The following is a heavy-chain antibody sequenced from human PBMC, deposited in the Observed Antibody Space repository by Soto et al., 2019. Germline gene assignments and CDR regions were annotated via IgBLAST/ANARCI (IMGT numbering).Heavy chain of an antibody. J-gene: IGHJ4*02. CDR3: AREGDYDYVWGSYRFSPADY. V-gene: IGHV1-18*01. CDR1: GYTFTSYG. CDR2: ISAYNGNT. D-gene: IGHD3-16*02. Sequence: QVQLVQSGAEVKKPGASVKVSCKASGYTFTSYGISWVRQAPGQGLEWMGWISAYNGNTNYAQKLQGRVTMTTDTATSIAYMELRSLRADDTAVYYCAREGDYDYVWGSYRFSPADYWGQGTLVTVSS.